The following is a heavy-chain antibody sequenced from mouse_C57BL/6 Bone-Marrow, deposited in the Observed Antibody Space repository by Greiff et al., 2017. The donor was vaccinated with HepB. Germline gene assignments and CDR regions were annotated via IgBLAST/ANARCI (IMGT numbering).Heavy chain of an antibody. CDR3: ARERVITTVAGDY. CDR2: INPSNGGT. J-gene: IGHJ2*01. V-gene: IGHV1-53*01. CDR1: GYTFTSYW. D-gene: IGHD1-1*01. Sequence: VQLQQPGTELVKPGASVKLSCKASGYTFTSYWMHWVKQRPGQGLEWIGNINPSNGGTNYNEKFKSKATLTVDKSSSTAYMQLSSLTSEDFAVYYCARERVITTVAGDYWGQGTTLTVSS.